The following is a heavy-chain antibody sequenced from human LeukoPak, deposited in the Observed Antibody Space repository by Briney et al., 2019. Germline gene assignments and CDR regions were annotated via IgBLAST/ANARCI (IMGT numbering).Heavy chain of an antibody. CDR3: ARAKLYGSDPYFDY. J-gene: IGHJ4*02. V-gene: IGHV3-21*01. Sequence: GGSLRLSCAASGFTFSSYAMSWVRQAPGKGLEWVSSISSSSLHISYADSLKGRFTISRDNGKNSLYLQMNSLRADDTAIYYCARAKLYGSDPYFDYWGQGTLVTVSS. CDR1: GFTFSSYA. D-gene: IGHD4-17*01. CDR2: ISSSSLHI.